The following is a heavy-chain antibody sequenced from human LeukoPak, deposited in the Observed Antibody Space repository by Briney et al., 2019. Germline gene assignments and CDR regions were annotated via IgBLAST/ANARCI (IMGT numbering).Heavy chain of an antibody. CDR2: ISYDGSNK. Sequence: PGGSLRLSCAASGFTFSSYAMHWVRQAPGKGLEWVAVISYDGSNKYYADSVKGRFTISRDNSKNTLYLQMNSLRAEDTAVYYCARSGGWFGIFDYWGQGTLVTVSS. J-gene: IGHJ4*02. CDR1: GFTFSSYA. D-gene: IGHD6-19*01. CDR3: ARSGGWFGIFDY. V-gene: IGHV3-30*04.